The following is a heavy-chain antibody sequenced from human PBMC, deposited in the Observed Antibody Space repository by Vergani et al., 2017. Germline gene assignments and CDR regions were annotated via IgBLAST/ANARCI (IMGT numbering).Heavy chain of an antibody. D-gene: IGHD2-15*01. J-gene: IGHJ5*01. CDR3: ARGQSGYCTGDICYIHPWFES. V-gene: IGHV1-46*01. Sequence: QVQLVQSGAEVKKPGASVKVSCKASGYTFTSYYMHWVRQAPGQGLEWMGIINPSGGSTSYAQKFQGRVTMTRDTSITTAYMELNSLRFGDTAVYYCARGQSGYCTGDICYIHPWFESWGQGTLVTVSS. CDR2: INPSGGST. CDR1: GYTFTSYY.